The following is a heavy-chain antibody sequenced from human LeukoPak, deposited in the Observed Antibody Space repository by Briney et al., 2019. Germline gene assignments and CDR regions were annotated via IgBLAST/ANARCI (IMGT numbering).Heavy chain of an antibody. D-gene: IGHD5-12*01. CDR1: GDSIRRYF. J-gene: IGHJ5*02. CDR3: AGAEIDRLRSPGTLYYIDA. Sequence: SETLSLTCSVSGDSIRRYFWSWIRLSPGKGLEWIGYVHHSGTSRYKPSLESRVTISLDTSENQFSLTLKSVTAADAALYYCAGAEIDRLRSPGTLYYIDAWGPGTLVTVSS. V-gene: IGHV4-59*01. CDR2: VHHSGTS.